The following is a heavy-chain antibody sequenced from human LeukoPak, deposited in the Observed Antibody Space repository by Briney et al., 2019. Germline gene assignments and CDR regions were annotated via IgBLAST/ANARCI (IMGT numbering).Heavy chain of an antibody. J-gene: IGHJ5*02. CDR3: ARDLEQWLVLGWFDP. CDR1: GYTFTGYY. Sequence: GASVKVSCKASGYTFTGYYMHWVRQAPGQGLEWMGWINPNSGGTNYAQNFQGKVTMTRDTSITTAYIELSRLRSDDTAVYYCARDLEQWLVLGWFDPWGQGTLVTVSS. CDR2: INPNSGGT. D-gene: IGHD6-19*01. V-gene: IGHV1-2*02.